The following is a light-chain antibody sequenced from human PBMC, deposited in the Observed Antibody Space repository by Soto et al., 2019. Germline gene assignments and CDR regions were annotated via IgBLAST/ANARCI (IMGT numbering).Light chain of an antibody. CDR3: QQSYSSPPT. J-gene: IGKJ1*01. CDR1: QTISSW. Sequence: IQMTKSPSTLPASVLDRVTMTCRASQTISSWLAWYQQKPGKAPKLLIYAASSLQSGVPSRFSGSGSGTDFTLTISSLQPEDFATYYCQQSYSSPPTFGQGSKV. CDR2: AAS. V-gene: IGKV1-39*01.